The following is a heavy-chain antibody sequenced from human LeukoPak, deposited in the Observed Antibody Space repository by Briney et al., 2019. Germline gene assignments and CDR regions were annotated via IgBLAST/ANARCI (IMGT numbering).Heavy chain of an antibody. CDR3: ATYDSWSGYNIAY. V-gene: IGHV3-7*03. CDR2: INRDGSGK. CDR1: GFTLSSRW. Sequence: GGSLRLSCVVSGFTLSSRWVMWVRQAPGEGLEWMTNINRDGSGKNYVDSVKGRFTITRDNAENSLYLQMNSLKVEDSAIYYCATYDSWSGYNIAYWGQGTLVTVSS. D-gene: IGHD3-3*01. J-gene: IGHJ4*02.